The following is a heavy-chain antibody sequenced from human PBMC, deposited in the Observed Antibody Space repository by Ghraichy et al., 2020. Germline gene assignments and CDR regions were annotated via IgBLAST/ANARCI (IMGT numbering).Heavy chain of an antibody. CDR1: GFTSASHW. J-gene: IGHJ6*02. CDR3: ARVRYYYGMDV. V-gene: IGHV3-7*01. Sequence: GGSLRLSCAASGFTSASHWMTWVRQAPGKGLEWVATINSDGIEKYYVDSVKGRFAISRDNAKNSLYLQMNSLRAEDTALYYCARVRYYYGMDVWGQGTTVTVSS. CDR2: INSDGIEK.